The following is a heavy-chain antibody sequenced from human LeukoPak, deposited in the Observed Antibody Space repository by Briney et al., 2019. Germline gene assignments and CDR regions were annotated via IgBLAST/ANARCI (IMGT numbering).Heavy chain of an antibody. CDR3: AKGTVGYCSGGSCYFDY. Sequence: GGSLRLSCAASGFTFSSYSMNWVRQAPGKGLEWVSYISSSSSTIYYADSVKGRFTISRDNAKNSLYLQMNSLRAEDTAVYYCAKGTVGYCSGGSCYFDYWGQGTLVTVSS. CDR2: ISSSSSTI. J-gene: IGHJ4*02. CDR1: GFTFSSYS. V-gene: IGHV3-48*01. D-gene: IGHD2-15*01.